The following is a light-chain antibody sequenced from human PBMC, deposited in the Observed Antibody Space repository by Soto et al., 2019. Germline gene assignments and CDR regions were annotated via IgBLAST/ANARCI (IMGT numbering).Light chain of an antibody. CDR1: SSDVGGYNY. V-gene: IGLV2-14*01. CDR2: EVS. J-gene: IGLJ2*01. CDR3: RSYKSSSTDVV. Sequence: QSVLTQPASVSGSPGQSITISCTGTSSDVGGYNYVSWYQQHPGKAPKLMIYEVSNRPSGVPNRFSGSKSGNTASLTISGLQAEDEADYYCRSYKSSSTDVVFGGGTKLTVL.